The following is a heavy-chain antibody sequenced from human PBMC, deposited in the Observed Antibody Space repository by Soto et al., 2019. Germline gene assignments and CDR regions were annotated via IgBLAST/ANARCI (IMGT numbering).Heavy chain of an antibody. CDR3: ARDQGYYDFWSGYSGGFGYYYGMDV. V-gene: IGHV4-59*01. CDR1: GGSISSYY. CDR2: IYYSGST. D-gene: IGHD3-3*01. J-gene: IGHJ6*02. Sequence: SETLSLTCTVSGGSISSYYWSWIRQPPGKGLEWIGYIYYSGSTNYNPSLKSRVTISVDTSKNQFSLKLSSVTAADTAVYYCARDQGYYDFWSGYSGGFGYYYGMDVWGQGTTVTVSS.